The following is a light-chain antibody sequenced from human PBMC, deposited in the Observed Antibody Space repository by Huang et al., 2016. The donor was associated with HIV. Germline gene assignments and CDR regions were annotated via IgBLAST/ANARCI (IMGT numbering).Light chain of an antibody. V-gene: IGKV1-5*01. CDR3: QQYNSYPYT. CDR1: QKINGW. Sequence: DIQMTQSPHTLSASVGDGVTITCRSSQKINGWLAWYQQKPGQAPKLLIYDASSLQSGVPSGFSGSGSGTEFTLTISSLQVDHIATYYCQQYNSYPYTFGQGTKLDIK. CDR2: DAS. J-gene: IGKJ2*01.